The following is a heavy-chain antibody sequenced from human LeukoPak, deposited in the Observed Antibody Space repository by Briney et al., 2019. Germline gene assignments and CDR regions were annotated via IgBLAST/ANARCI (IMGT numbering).Heavy chain of an antibody. J-gene: IGHJ5*02. CDR3: ARGRMAIFGVVISSWFDP. D-gene: IGHD3-3*01. Sequence: GASVKVSCKASGYTFTGYYMHWVRQAPGQGLEWMGRIIPILGIANYAQKFQGRVTITADKSTSTAYMELSSLRSEDTAVYYCARGRMAIFGVVISSWFDPWGQGTLVTVSS. CDR1: GYTFTGYY. V-gene: IGHV1-69*04. CDR2: IIPILGIA.